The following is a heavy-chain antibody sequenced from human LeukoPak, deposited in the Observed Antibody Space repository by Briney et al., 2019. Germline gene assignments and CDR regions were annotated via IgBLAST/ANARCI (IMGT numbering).Heavy chain of an antibody. V-gene: IGHV4-34*01. Sequence: SETLSLTCAVYGGSFSGYYWSWIRQPPGKGLEWIGEINHSGSTNYNPSLKSRVTISVDTSKNQFSLKLSTVTAADTAVYYCARASSGWYNCFDYWGQGTLVTVSS. CDR2: INHSGST. D-gene: IGHD6-19*01. CDR3: ARASSGWYNCFDY. J-gene: IGHJ4*02. CDR1: GGSFSGYY.